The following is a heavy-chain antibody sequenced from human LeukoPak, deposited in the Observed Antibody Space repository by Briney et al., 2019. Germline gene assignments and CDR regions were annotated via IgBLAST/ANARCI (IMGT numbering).Heavy chain of an antibody. CDR3: ARDQDTMVRGFYYYYMDV. V-gene: IGHV3-21*01. D-gene: IGHD3-10*01. CDR1: GFTFSIYS. J-gene: IGHJ6*03. CDR2: IRSSSSYI. Sequence: PGGSLRLSCAASGFTFSIYSMHCVRQAPGKGREWVSSIRSSSSYIYYADSAKGRFTISRDNAKNSLYLQMNSRRAEDTAVYYCARDQDTMVRGFYYYYMDVWGKGTTVTVSS.